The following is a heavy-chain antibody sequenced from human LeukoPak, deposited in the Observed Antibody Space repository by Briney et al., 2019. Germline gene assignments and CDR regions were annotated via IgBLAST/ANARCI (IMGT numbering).Heavy chain of an antibody. D-gene: IGHD6-19*01. CDR1: GFTVSSNY. Sequence: PGGSLRLSCAASGFTVSSNYMSWVRQAPGKGLEWVSVIYSGGSTYYADSVKGRFTISRDNSKNTLYLQMNSLRAEDTAVYYCARGKEPVAGSLSYFDYWGQGTLVTVSS. J-gene: IGHJ4*02. V-gene: IGHV3-53*01. CDR3: ARGKEPVAGSLSYFDY. CDR2: IYSGGST.